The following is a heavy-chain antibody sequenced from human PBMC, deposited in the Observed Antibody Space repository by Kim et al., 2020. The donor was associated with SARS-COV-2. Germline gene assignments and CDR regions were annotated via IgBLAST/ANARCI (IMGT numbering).Heavy chain of an antibody. Sequence: ASVKVSCKASGNTFTSNTLNWVRQAPGQGLEWMGWINTNTGDPTYVQGFTGRFVLSLDTSASTAYLELNSLKAEDTGVYYCASHRSSPDAILPWFNWFDS. D-gene: IGHD2-2*01. V-gene: IGHV7-4-1*02. J-gene: IGHJ5*01. CDR2: INTNTGDP. CDR1: GNTFTSNT. CDR3: ASHRSSPDAILPWFNWFDS.